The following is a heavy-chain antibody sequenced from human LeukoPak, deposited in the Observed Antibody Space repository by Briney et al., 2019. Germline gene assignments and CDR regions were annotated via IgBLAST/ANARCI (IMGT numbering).Heavy chain of an antibody. V-gene: IGHV3-7*01. J-gene: IGHJ6*03. CDR3: ARKTPFYYYYMDV. CDR2: IKQDGSEK. Sequence: PGGSLRLSCAASGFTFSSYWMSWVRQAPGEGLEWVANIKQDGSEKYYVDSVKGRFTISRDNAKNSLYLQMNSLRAEDTAVYSCARKTPFYYYYMDVWGKGTTVTVSS. CDR1: GFTFSSYW.